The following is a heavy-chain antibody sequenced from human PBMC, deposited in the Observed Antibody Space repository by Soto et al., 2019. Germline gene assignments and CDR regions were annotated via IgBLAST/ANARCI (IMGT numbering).Heavy chain of an antibody. CDR2: ISGSGGST. Sequence: GGSLRLSCAASGFTFSSYAMSWVRQAPGKGLEWVSAISGSGGSTYYADSVKGRFTISRDNSKNTLYLQMNSLRAEDTAVYYCAKDGSGSYYFYGMDVWGQGTTVTVSS. D-gene: IGHD3-10*01. CDR3: AKDGSGSYYFYGMDV. J-gene: IGHJ6*02. CDR1: GFTFSSYA. V-gene: IGHV3-23*01.